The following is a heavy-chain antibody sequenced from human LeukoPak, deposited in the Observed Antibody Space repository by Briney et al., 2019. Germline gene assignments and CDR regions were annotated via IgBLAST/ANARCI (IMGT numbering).Heavy chain of an antibody. CDR1: GFTFSTYA. D-gene: IGHD3-22*01. J-gene: IGHJ4*03. CDR2: ISGSGDAT. CDR3: AKDASGSIDY. Sequence: GGSLRLSCAASGFTFSTYAMSWVRQAPGKGLVWVSGISGSGDATYYADSVKGRFTISRDNSKNTLYLQMNSLRAVDTAVYYCAKDASGSIDYWGQGTLVTVSS. V-gene: IGHV3-23*01.